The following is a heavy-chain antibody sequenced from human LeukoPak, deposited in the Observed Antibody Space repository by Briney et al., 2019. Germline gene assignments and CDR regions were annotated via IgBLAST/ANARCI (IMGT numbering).Heavy chain of an antibody. CDR2: IYYSGST. CDR1: GGSISSYY. Sequence: ETSETLSLTCTVSGGSISSYYWSWIRQPPGKGLEWIGYIYYSGSTNYNPSLKSRVTISVDTSKNQFSLKLSSVTAADTAVYYCARLYYDILTGYYSFDYWGQGTLVTVSS. V-gene: IGHV4-59*01. D-gene: IGHD3-9*01. CDR3: ARLYYDILTGYYSFDY. J-gene: IGHJ4*02.